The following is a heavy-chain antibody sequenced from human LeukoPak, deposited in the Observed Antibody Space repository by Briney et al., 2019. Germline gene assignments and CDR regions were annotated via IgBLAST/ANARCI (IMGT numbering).Heavy chain of an antibody. V-gene: IGHV1-18*01. D-gene: IGHD5-18*01. J-gene: IGHJ6*03. CDR1: GYTFTSYG. CDR3: ARDLDVDTAMVPGCMDV. CDR2: ISGYNGNT. Sequence: GASVKVSCKASGYTFTSYGISWVRQAPGLGLEWMGWISGYNGNTKYAQKLQGRVTMTTETSTSTAYMELRALRSDDTAIYFCARDLDVDTAMVPGCMDVWGKGTTVTVSS.